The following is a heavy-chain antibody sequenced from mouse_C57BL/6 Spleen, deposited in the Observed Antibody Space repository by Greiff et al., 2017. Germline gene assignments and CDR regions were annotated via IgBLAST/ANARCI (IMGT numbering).Heavy chain of an antibody. V-gene: IGHV1-4*01. D-gene: IGHD1-1*01. Sequence: VQLQQSGAELARPGASVKMSCKASGYTFTSYTMHWVKQRPGQGLEWIGYINPSSGYTKYNQKFKDKATLTADKSSSTAYMQPSSLTSEDSAAYYCARGGYGSSYDYFDYWGKGTTLTVSS. CDR3: ARGGYGSSYDYFDY. CDR1: GYTFTSYT. CDR2: INPSSGYT. J-gene: IGHJ2*01.